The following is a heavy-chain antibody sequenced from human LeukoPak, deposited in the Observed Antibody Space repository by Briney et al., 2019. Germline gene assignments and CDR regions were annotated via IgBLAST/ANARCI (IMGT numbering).Heavy chain of an antibody. CDR1: GYTFSSYG. J-gene: IGHJ4*02. V-gene: IGHV1-18*01. CDR3: ARDLKRGYSSGRYSWGTGSSNDY. Sequence: ASVEVSCKASGYTFSSYGISWVRQAPGQGLELMGWISAYNGNTNYAQNLQGRVTMTTDTSTSTAYMELRSLRSDDTAVYYCARDLKRGYSSGRYSWGTGSSNDYWGQGTLVTVSS. CDR2: ISAYNGNT. D-gene: IGHD6-19*01.